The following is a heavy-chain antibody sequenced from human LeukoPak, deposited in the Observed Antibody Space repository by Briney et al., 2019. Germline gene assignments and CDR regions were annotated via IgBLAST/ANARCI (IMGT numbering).Heavy chain of an antibody. J-gene: IGHJ4*02. D-gene: IGHD3-22*01. V-gene: IGHV3-23*01. CDR1: GFTFSSYA. CDR2: ISGGGGST. Sequence: GASLRLSCAASGFTFSSYAMSWVRQAPGKGLEWVSAISGGGGSTYYADSVKGRFTISRDNSKNTLYLQMNSLRAEDTAVYYCAKAPVSYDSSGYYLDYWGQGTLVTVSS. CDR3: AKAPVSYDSSGYYLDY.